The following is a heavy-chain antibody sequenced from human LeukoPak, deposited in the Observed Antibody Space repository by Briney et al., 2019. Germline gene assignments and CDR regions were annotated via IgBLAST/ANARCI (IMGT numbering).Heavy chain of an antibody. J-gene: IGHJ4*02. CDR2: INKNGDIT. CDR3: AKDIHNWGSNY. V-gene: IGHV3-23*01. Sequence: PGGSLRLSCAASGLTFSDYFMSWVRQAPGEGLEWVSGINKNGDITYYPDSVKGRFTISRDNSKNTLFLQINSLRAEDTAVYYCAKDIHNWGSNYWGQGTLVTVSS. D-gene: IGHD7-27*01. CDR1: GLTFSDYF.